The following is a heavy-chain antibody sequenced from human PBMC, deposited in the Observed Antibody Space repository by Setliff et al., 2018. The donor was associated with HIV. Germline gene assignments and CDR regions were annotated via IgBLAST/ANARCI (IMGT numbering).Heavy chain of an antibody. CDR1: GFTFSDYY. D-gene: IGHD3-22*01. Sequence: GESLKISCAASGFTFSDYYMSWIRQAPGKGLEWVSYISSSSSYTNYADSVKGRFTISRDNAKNSLYLQMNSLRAEDTAVYYCAKYYYDSSGYPPFDYWGQGTQVTVSS. J-gene: IGHJ4*02. CDR2: ISSSSSYT. V-gene: IGHV3-11*03. CDR3: AKYYYDSSGYPPFDY.